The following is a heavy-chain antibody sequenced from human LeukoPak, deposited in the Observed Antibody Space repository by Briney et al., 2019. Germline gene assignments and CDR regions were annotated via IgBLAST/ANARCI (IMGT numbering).Heavy chain of an antibody. J-gene: IGHJ6*02. CDR3: AGTVSNFYYYGMAV. V-gene: IGHV4-59*08. CDR2: IYYGGST. D-gene: IGHD4-17*01. Sequence: SETLSLTCTVSGGSISSYYWSWIRQPPGKGLEWIGYIYYGGSTNYNPSLKSRVTISVDTSKNQFSLKLSSVTAADTAVYYCAGTVSNFYYYGMAVWGQGTTVTVSS. CDR1: GGSISSYY.